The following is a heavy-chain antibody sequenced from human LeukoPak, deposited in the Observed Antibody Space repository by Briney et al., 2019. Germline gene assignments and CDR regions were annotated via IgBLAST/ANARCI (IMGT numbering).Heavy chain of an antibody. D-gene: IGHD6-19*01. V-gene: IGHV4-59*01. Sequence: SETLSLTYTVSGGSTSSYYWSWIRQPPGKGLEWIGYIYYSGSTNYNPSLKSRVTISVDTSKNQFSLKLSSVTAADTAVYYCARALAVAGFDYWGQGTLVTVSS. CDR2: IYYSGST. CDR3: ARALAVAGFDY. J-gene: IGHJ4*02. CDR1: GGSTSSYY.